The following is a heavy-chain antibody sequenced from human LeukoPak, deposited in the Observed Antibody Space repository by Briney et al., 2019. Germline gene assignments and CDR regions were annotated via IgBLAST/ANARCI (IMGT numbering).Heavy chain of an antibody. CDR2: IKQNGGEK. CDR3: ARDLYYDFWTGYYQYYYGMDV. J-gene: IGHJ6*02. Sequence: GGSLRLSCAASGFTFSSYWMSWVRQAPGKGLEWVANIKQNGGEKYYVDSVKGRFTISRDNAKNSLYLQMNSLRAEDTAVYYCARDLYYDFWTGYYQYYYGMDVWGQGNTVTVSS. V-gene: IGHV3-7*01. CDR1: GFTFSSYW. D-gene: IGHD3-3*01.